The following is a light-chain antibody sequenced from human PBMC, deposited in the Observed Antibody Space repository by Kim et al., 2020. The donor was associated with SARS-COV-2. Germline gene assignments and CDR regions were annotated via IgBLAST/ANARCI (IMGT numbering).Light chain of an antibody. CDR2: DVS. J-gene: IGLJ3*02. CDR1: SRDVGGYNC. Sequence: QSALTQPASVSGSPGQSITISCTGTSRDVGGYNCVSWYQQHPGKAPKLMIYDVSKRPSGVSNRFSGSKSGNTASLTISWLQAEDEADYYCSSYTSSSTPLVFGGGTQLTVL. CDR3: SSYTSSSTPLV. V-gene: IGLV2-14*01.